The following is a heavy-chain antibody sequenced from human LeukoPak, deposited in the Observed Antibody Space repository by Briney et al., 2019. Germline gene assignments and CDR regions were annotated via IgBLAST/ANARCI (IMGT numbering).Heavy chain of an antibody. CDR2: IYHSGST. J-gene: IGHJ4*02. CDR1: GGSISSSNW. CDR3: AREPYYGSGSFLDY. Sequence: PSETLSLTSAVSGGSISSSNWWSWVRQPPGKGLEWIGEIYHSGSTNYNPSLKSRVTISVDKSKNQFSPKLSSVTAADTAVYYCAREPYYGSGSFLDYWGQGTLVTVSS. V-gene: IGHV4-4*02. D-gene: IGHD3-10*01.